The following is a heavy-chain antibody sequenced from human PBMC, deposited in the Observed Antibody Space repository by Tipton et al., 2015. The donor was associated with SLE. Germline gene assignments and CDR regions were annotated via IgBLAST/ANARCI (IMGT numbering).Heavy chain of an antibody. J-gene: IGHJ4*02. CDR3: AKGTAAGGFDY. CDR2: SHPGDSDT. D-gene: IGHD6-13*01. CDR1: GYNFPNYW. V-gene: IGHV5-51*03. Sequence: QSGAEVKKPGESLTISCKASGYNFPNYWIGWVRQMPGKGLEWMGISHPGDSDTRYSPSFQGQVTISADKSITTAFLQWSRLKASDSAMHYCAKGTAAGGFDYWGQETLVTVPS.